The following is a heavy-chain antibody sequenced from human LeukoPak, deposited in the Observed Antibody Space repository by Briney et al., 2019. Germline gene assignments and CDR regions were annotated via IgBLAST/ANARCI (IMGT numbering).Heavy chain of an antibody. CDR3: ARDITMVRGVTPYYYYYYGMDV. CDR1: GYTFTTYA. CDR2: INTNTGNP. V-gene: IGHV7-4-1*02. Sequence: ASVKVSCKASGYTFTTYAMNWVRQAPGQGLEWMGWINTNTGNPTYAQGFTGRFVFSLDTSVSTAYLQISSLKAEDTAVYYCARDITMVRGVTPYYYYYYGMDVWGQGTTVTVSS. D-gene: IGHD3-10*01. J-gene: IGHJ6*02.